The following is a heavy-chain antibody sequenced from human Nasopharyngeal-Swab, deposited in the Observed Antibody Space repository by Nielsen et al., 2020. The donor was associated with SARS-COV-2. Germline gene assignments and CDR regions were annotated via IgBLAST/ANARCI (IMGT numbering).Heavy chain of an antibody. D-gene: IGHD3-10*01. J-gene: IGHJ4*02. Sequence: GESLKISCAASGFTFSSYSMNWVRQAPGKGLEWVAVISYDGSNKYYADSVKGRFPISRDNSKNTLYLQMNSLRAEDTAVYYCAKDRGFYGSGSFLDYWGQGTLVTVSS. CDR1: GFTFSSYS. V-gene: IGHV3-30*18. CDR2: ISYDGSNK. CDR3: AKDRGFYGSGSFLDY.